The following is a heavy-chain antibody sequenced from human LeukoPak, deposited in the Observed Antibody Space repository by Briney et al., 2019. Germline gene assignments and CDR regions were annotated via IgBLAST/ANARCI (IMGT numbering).Heavy chain of an antibody. V-gene: IGHV3-74*01. J-gene: IGHJ3*02. Sequence: PGGSLRLSCAASGFTFSSYWMHWVRQAPGKGLVWVSHINSDGSSTYYADSVRGRFTISRDNAKSTLYLQMNSLRAEDTAVYYCVRDFSAVFDIWGQGTMVTVSS. CDR3: VRDFSAVFDI. CDR1: GFTFSSYW. D-gene: IGHD2/OR15-2a*01. CDR2: INSDGSST.